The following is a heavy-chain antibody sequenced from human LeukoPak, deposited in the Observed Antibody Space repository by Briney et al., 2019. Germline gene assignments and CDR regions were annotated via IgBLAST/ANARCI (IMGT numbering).Heavy chain of an antibody. CDR1: GFTFSSYW. CDR3: AREASMVRGVIPGIYYYYMDV. D-gene: IGHD3-10*01. J-gene: IGHJ6*03. V-gene: IGHV3-7*01. CDR2: IKQDGSEK. Sequence: GGSLRLSCAASGFTFSSYWMSWVRQAPGKGLEWMANIKQDGSEKYYVGSVKGRFTTSRDNAKNSLYLQMNSLRAEDTAVYYCAREASMVRGVIPGIYYYYMDVWGKGTTVTVSS.